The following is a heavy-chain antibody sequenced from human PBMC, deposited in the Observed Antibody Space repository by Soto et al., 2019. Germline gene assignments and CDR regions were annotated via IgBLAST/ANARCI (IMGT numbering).Heavy chain of an antibody. CDR3: ARDIRGGSYRFDY. Sequence: QLQLQESCPGLVKPSETLSLTCTVSGASITSYYWSWIRQSPGKGLEWIGYIYDTGRTTYNPSLKRRITISLDTSKNQFCLNLTSVPAADTAVYYCARDIRGGSYRFDYWGQGTLVTVSS. V-gene: IGHV4-59*08. CDR1: GASITSYY. D-gene: IGHD3-16*02. J-gene: IGHJ4*02. CDR2: IYDTGRT.